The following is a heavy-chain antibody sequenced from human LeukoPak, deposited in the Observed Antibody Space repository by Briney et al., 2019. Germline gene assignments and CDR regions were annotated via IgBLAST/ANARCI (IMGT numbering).Heavy chain of an antibody. Sequence: SETLSLTCAVYGGSFSTYYWSWIRQPPGKGLEWIGEMNHGGSTNYNPSLKNRVTISVDTSKKWFSLKLNSVTAADTAVYYCACAIPPGGYDFWGRGTLVTVSS. CDR3: ACAIPPGGYDF. CDR1: GGSFSTYY. J-gene: IGHJ4*02. V-gene: IGHV4-34*01. D-gene: IGHD5-12*01. CDR2: MNHGGST.